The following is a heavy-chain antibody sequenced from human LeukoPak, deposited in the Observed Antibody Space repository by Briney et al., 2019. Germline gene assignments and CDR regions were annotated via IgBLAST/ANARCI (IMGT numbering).Heavy chain of an antibody. CDR2: ISSSSSPI. J-gene: IGHJ4*02. CDR1: GFTFSSYN. V-gene: IGHV3-48*02. D-gene: IGHD1-26*01. Sequence: GGSLRLSCAASGFTFSSYNMNWVRQAPGKGLEWVSYISSSSSPIFYADSVKGRFTISRDNAKNSLYLQMNSLRDEGTAVYYFGRGGTYCPDYWGQGTLVTVSS. CDR3: GRGGTYCPDY.